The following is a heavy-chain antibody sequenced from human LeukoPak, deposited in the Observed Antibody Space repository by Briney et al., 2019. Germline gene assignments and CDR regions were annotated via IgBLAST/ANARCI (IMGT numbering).Heavy chain of an antibody. CDR3: ARVTTSGSYKFDY. CDR2: IYTSGST. V-gene: IGHV3-53*01. Sequence: GGSLRLSCAASGFTVSNNYISWVRQAPGKGLEWVSLIYTSGSTYYADSVKGRFIISRDNSKNTLYLQMNSLRAEDTAVYYCARVTTSGSYKFDYWGQGTLVTVSS. J-gene: IGHJ4*02. D-gene: IGHD3-10*01. CDR1: GFTVSNNY.